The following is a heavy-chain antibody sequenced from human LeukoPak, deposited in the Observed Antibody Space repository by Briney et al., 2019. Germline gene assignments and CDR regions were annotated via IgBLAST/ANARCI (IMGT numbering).Heavy chain of an antibody. D-gene: IGHD5-12*01. Sequence: ASVKVSCKASGYIFTGYYMHWVRQAPGQGLEWMGWINPNSGDTNYAQKFQGRVTMTRDTSISTAYMELSRLRSDDTAVYYCAREVDIVATILEWFDPWGQGTLVTVSS. CDR3: AREVDIVATILEWFDP. CDR2: INPNSGDT. CDR1: GYIFTGYY. V-gene: IGHV1-2*02. J-gene: IGHJ5*02.